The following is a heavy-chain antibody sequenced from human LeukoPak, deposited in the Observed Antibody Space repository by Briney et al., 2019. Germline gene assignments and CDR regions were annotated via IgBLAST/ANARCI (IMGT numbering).Heavy chain of an antibody. CDR2: INHNGNVN. V-gene: IGHV3-7*03. CDR1: GFTFSSYW. Sequence: GGSLRLSCAASGFTFSSYWMNWARQAPGKGLEWVASINHNGNVNYYVDSVKGRFTISRDNAKNSLYLQMNSLRAEDTALYYCAKDTQYSSSSFDYWGQGTLVTVSS. J-gene: IGHJ4*02. D-gene: IGHD6-6*01. CDR3: AKDTQYSSSSFDY.